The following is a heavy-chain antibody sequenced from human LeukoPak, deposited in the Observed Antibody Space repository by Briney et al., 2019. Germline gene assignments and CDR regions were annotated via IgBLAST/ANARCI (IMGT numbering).Heavy chain of an antibody. D-gene: IGHD5-18*01. CDR1: GFTFSTYT. V-gene: IGHV3-21*01. Sequence: GGSLRLSCAASGFTFSTYTMNWVRQAPGKGLEWVSSISSSSNFIYYADSVKGRFTISRDNAKNSLYLQMNSLRAEDTAVYYCARNSGRYSYGYDWFDPWGQGTLVTVSS. CDR2: ISSSSNFI. CDR3: ARNSGRYSYGYDWFDP. J-gene: IGHJ5*02.